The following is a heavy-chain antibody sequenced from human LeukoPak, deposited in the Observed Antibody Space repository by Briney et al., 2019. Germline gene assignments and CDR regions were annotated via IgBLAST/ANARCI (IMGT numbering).Heavy chain of an antibody. CDR1: GGSISPYY. V-gene: IGHV4-59*08. CDR3: ARQNSGYDLGPFAY. CDR2: IYYSGTT. J-gene: IGHJ4*02. Sequence: KTSETLSLTCSVSGGSISPYYWSWIRQPPGKGLEWIGYIYYSGTTNYNPSLRSRVTISLDTSKNHFSLKLSSVTAADTAVYYCARQNSGYDLGPFAYWGQGTLVTVSS. D-gene: IGHD5-12*01.